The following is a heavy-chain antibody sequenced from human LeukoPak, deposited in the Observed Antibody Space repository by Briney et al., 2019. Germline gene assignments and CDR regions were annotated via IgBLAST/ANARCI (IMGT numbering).Heavy chain of an antibody. J-gene: IGHJ4*02. CDR3: ARDKFTYGY. CDR2: IYYSGST. D-gene: IGHD4-17*01. CDR1: GXSISSYY. V-gene: IGHV4-59*01. Sequence: PSETLSLTCTVSGXSISSYYWSWIRQPPGKGLEWIGYIYYSGSTNYNPSLKSRVTISVDTSKNQFSLKLSSVTAADTAVYYCARDKFTYGYWGQGTLVTVSS.